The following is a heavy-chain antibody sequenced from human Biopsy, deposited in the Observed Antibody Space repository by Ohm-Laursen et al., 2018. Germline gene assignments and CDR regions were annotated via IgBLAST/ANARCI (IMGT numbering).Heavy chain of an antibody. V-gene: IGHV4-38-2*02. CDR2: ISHSGSA. CDR1: GYSISSDFY. CDR3: VRGVDYYDPYHYYALDV. D-gene: IGHD3-22*01. Sequence: SDTLSLTCTVSGYSISSDFYWGWIRQTPGKGLEWIGSISHSGSAYYNPSLKSRVTLSIDTSKNQFFLKVNPVTAADTAVYYCVRGVDYYDPYHYYALDVWGQGTTVTVSS. J-gene: IGHJ6*02.